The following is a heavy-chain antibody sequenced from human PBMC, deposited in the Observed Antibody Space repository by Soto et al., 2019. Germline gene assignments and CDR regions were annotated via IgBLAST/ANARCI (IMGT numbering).Heavy chain of an antibody. Sequence: QVQLVESGGGVVQPGRSLRLSCAASGFTFSSYGMHWVRQAPGKGLEWVAVISYDGSNKYYADSVKGRFTISRDNSKNTLYLQMNSLRAEDTAVYYCAKGTLNILFLVDYWGQGTLVTVSS. CDR3: AKGTLNILFLVDY. J-gene: IGHJ4*02. D-gene: IGHD3-3*01. CDR1: GFTFSSYG. CDR2: ISYDGSNK. V-gene: IGHV3-30*18.